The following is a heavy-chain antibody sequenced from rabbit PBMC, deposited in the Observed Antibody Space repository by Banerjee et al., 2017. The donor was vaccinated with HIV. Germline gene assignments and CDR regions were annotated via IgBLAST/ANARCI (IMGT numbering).Heavy chain of an antibody. CDR1: GLDFSGYW. CDR3: AKHVDDWGAYNV. CDR2: IYTGSSGST. Sequence: QEQLVESGGGLVQPEGSLTLTCKASGLDFSGYWMTWVRQAPGKGLEWIACIYTGSSGSTYYANWAKGRFTISKTSSTTVTLQMTSLTAADTATYFCAKHVDDWGAYNVWGPGTLVTVS. V-gene: IGHV1S45*01. J-gene: IGHJ4*01. D-gene: IGHD2-1*01.